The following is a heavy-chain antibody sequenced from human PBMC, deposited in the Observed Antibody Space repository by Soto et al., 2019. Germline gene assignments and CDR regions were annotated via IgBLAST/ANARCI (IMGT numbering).Heavy chain of an antibody. J-gene: IGHJ5*02. CDR1: GGFLSESY. CDR3: VRIRYQLPSSVLWLDP. V-gene: IGHV4-34*01. D-gene: IGHD3-16*01. Sequence: SLTCAVDGGFLSESYWTWIRQSPGKGLEWIGEINHVGGTNYNPSLKSRVTMSVDTSQNQFSLRLISVTAADTAMYFCVRIRYQLPSSVLWLDPWGQGTPVTVSS. CDR2: INHVGGT.